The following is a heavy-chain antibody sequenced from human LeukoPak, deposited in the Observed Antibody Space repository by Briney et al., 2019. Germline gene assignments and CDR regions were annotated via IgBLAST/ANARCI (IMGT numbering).Heavy chain of an antibody. CDR3: TTASSYYDISGYYLFDY. Sequence: GGSLRLSCAASGFTFSNAWMCWVRQAPGKGLEWVGRIISNTDGGTTDYAAPVKGRFTISRDDSKNTLYLQMNSLRTEDTAVYYCTTASSYYDISGYYLFDYWGQGTLVTVSS. J-gene: IGHJ4*02. CDR1: GFTFSNAW. CDR2: IISNTDGGTT. V-gene: IGHV3-15*01. D-gene: IGHD3-22*01.